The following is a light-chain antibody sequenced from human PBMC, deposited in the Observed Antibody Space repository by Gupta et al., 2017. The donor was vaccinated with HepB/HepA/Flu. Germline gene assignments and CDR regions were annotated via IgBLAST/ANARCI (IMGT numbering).Light chain of an antibody. J-gene: IGKJ1*01. V-gene: IGKV1-5*03. CDR2: KSS. Sequence: DIQMTQSPSTLSASVGDRVTITCRASQSISRWLAWYQQKPGKAPKFLIYKSSSLERGVPSRFSSSGSATKFTLLISSLPREFFATYYSQQYSSYSTFGQGTKVEIK. CDR1: QSISRW. CDR3: QQYSSYST.